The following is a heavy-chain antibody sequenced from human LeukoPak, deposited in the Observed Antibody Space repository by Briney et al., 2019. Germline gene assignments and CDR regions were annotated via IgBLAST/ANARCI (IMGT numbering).Heavy chain of an antibody. CDR2: ISYDGSNK. D-gene: IGHD1-26*01. J-gene: IGHJ4*02. Sequence: GGSLRLSCAASGFTFSSYAMHWVRQAPGKGLEWVAVISYDGSNKYYADSVKGRFTISRDNSKNTLYLQMNSLRAEDTAVYYCAKGFFGGATSFDYWGQGTLVTVSS. V-gene: IGHV3-30-3*01. CDR3: AKGFFGGATSFDY. CDR1: GFTFSSYA.